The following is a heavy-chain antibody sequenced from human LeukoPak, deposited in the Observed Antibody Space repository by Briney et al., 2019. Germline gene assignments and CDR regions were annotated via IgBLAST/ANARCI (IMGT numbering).Heavy chain of an antibody. CDR3: ARVGDILTGYYAFDI. J-gene: IGHJ3*02. D-gene: IGHD3-9*01. CDR2: INPSGGST. Sequence: ASVKVSCKASGYTFTSYYMHWVRQAPGQGLEWMGIINPSGGSTSYAQKFQGRVTMTRDTSSSTAYMELSSLRSEDTAVYYCARVGDILTGYYAFDIWGQGTMVTVSS. V-gene: IGHV1-46*01. CDR1: GYTFTSYY.